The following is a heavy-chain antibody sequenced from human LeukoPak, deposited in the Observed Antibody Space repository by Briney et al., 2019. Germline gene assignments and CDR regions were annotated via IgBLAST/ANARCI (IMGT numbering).Heavy chain of an antibody. CDR3: TTGSSGSYFFDY. J-gene: IGHJ4*02. D-gene: IGHD1-26*01. CDR1: GFTFSNAW. Sequence: PGGSLRLSCAASGFTFSNAWMSWVRQAPGKGLEWVGRIKSKTDGGTTDYAAPVKGRFTISRDDSKNTLYLQMNSLKTKDTAVYYCTTGSSGSYFFDYWGQGTLVTVSS. V-gene: IGHV3-15*01. CDR2: IKSKTDGGTT.